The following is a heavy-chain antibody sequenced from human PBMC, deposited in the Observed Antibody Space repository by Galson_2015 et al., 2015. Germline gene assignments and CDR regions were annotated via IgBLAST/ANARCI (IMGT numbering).Heavy chain of an antibody. CDR2: IWFDGSTK. Sequence: SLRLSCAASGFTFSSYGMHWVRQAPGKGLEWVAVIWFDGSTKYYADYVKGRFTISRDNSKNTLYLQMNSLRAEDTAVYSCARLHDSGGSYFEGMDVWGQGTTVTVSS. J-gene: IGHJ6*02. CDR1: GFTFSSYG. D-gene: IGHD3-22*01. CDR3: ARLHDSGGSYFEGMDV. V-gene: IGHV3-33*01.